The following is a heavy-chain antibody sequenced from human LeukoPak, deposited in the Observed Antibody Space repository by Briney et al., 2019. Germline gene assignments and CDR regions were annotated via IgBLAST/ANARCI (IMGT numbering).Heavy chain of an antibody. CDR2: ISAYNGNT. V-gene: IGHV1-18*01. J-gene: IGHJ4*02. D-gene: IGHD4-17*01. CDR1: GYTFTSYG. CDR3: ARALDYGDYNYYFDY. Sequence: GASVKVSCKASGYTFTSYGISWVRQAPGQGLEWMGWISAYNGNTNYAQKLQGRVTMTTDTSTSTAYMELRSLRSDDTAVYYCARALDYGDYNYYFDYWGQGSLVTVSS.